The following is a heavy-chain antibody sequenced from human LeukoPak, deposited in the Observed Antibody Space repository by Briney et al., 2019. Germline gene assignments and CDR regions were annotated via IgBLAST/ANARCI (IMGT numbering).Heavy chain of an antibody. J-gene: IGHJ6*02. Sequence: SVKVSCKASGYTFTVYYMHWVRQAPGQGLEWMGRIIPILGIANYAQKFQGRVTITADKSTSTAYMELSSLRSEDTAVYYCARTYYDFWSGYYTDYYYGMDVWGQGTTVTVSS. CDR3: ARTYYDFWSGYYTDYYYGMDV. D-gene: IGHD3-3*01. CDR2: IIPILGIA. CDR1: GYTFTVYY. V-gene: IGHV1-69*02.